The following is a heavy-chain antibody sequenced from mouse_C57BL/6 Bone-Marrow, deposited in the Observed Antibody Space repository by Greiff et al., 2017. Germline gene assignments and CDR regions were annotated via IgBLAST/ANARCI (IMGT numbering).Heavy chain of an antibody. J-gene: IGHJ4*01. Sequence: EVQLVESGGGLVQPKGSLKLSCAASGFTFNTYAMHWVRQAPGKGLEWVARIRSKSSNYATYYADSVKDRFTISRDDSQSMLYLQMNNLKTEDTAMYYCVREGPYYYGRGYYAMDYWGQGTSVTVSS. V-gene: IGHV10-3*01. D-gene: IGHD1-1*01. CDR2: IRSKSSNYAT. CDR1: GFTFNTYA. CDR3: VREGPYYYGRGYYAMDY.